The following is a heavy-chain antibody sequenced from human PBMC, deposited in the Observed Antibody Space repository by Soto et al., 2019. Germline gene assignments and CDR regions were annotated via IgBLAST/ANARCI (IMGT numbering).Heavy chain of an antibody. CDR2: IIPILGIA. CDR3: ARGGESIIVTTEVWYFDH. CDR1: GGTFSSYT. J-gene: IGHJ2*01. D-gene: IGHD4-17*01. V-gene: IGHV1-69*02. Sequence: QVQLVQSGAEVKKPGSSVKVSCKASGGTFSSYTISWVRQAPGQGLEWMGRIIPILGIANYAPKFQGRVTITADKGTSTAYIELSSRRSEDTAVYYCARGGESIIVTTEVWYFDHWGRGTLVTVSS.